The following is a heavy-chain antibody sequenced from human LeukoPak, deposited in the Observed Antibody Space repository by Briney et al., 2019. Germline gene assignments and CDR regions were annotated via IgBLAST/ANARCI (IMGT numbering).Heavy chain of an antibody. V-gene: IGHV4-34*01. CDR3: ARASGPIVGYYFDY. CDR2: INHSGST. CDR1: GGSFSGYY. D-gene: IGHD1-26*01. Sequence: PSETLSLTCAVYGGSFSGYYWSWIRQPPRKGLEWIGEINHSGSTNYNPSLKSRVTISVDTSKNQFSLKLSSVTAADTAVYYCARASGPIVGYYFDYWGQGTLVTVSS. J-gene: IGHJ4*02.